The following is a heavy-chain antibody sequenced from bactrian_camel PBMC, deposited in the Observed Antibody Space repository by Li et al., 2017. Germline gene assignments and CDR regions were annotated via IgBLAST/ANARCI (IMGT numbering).Heavy chain of an antibody. CDR1: GYTDDGHC. Sequence: HVQLVESGGGSVRAGTSLTLTCVTSGYTDDGHCMGWFRQVPGKQREKVALIGSDRATHYSQSVKGRFTISKDSAKSTLYLQMNNLKPEDTAMYYCAANFGPYCSGPYLARRANFVGQGTQVTV. J-gene: IGHJ4*01. V-gene: IGHV3S55*01. CDR2: IGSDRAT. D-gene: IGHD1*01.